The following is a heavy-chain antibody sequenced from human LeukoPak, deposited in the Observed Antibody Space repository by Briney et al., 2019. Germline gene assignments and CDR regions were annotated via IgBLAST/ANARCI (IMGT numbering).Heavy chain of an antibody. J-gene: IGHJ5*02. CDR2: IYYSGST. D-gene: IGHD2-2*01. Sequence: SETLSLTCTVSGGSISSYYWSWIRQPPGKGLEWIGYIYYSGSTNYNPSLKSRVTISVDTSKNQFSLKLSSVTAADTAVYYCASQYCSSTSCSDWFDPWGQGTLATVSS. CDR1: GGSISSYY. CDR3: ASQYCSSTSCSDWFDP. V-gene: IGHV4-59*01.